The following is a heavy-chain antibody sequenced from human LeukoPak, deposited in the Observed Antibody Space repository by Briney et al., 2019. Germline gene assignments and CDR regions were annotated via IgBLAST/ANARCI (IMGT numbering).Heavy chain of an antibody. V-gene: IGHV3-30*18. J-gene: IGHJ4*02. D-gene: IGHD6-13*01. CDR2: ISYDGSNK. Sequence: GRSLRLSCAASGLTFSSYGMHWVRQAPGKGLEWVAVISYDGSNKYYADSVKGRFTISRDNSKNTLYLQMNSLRAEDTAVYYCAKYSSSWYVDYWGQGTLVTVSS. CDR3: AKYSSSWYVDY. CDR1: GLTFSSYG.